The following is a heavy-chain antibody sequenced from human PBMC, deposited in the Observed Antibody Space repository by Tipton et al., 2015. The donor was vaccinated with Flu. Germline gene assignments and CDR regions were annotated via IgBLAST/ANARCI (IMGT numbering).Heavy chain of an antibody. CDR3: ARDGYNVAWAFDV. Sequence: SLRLSCAASGFTFSSFWMHWVRQATGKGLVWVARIGGDGSGGDTADSVKGRFTISRDNSKNTMSLQMNSLRADDTAVYYCARDGYNVAWAFDVWGQRTVVTVSS. J-gene: IGHJ3*01. CDR2: IGGDGSGG. D-gene: IGHD5-24*01. CDR1: GFTFSSFW. V-gene: IGHV3-74*01.